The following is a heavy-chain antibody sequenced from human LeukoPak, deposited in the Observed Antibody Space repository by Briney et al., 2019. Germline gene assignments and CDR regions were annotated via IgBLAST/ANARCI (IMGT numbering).Heavy chain of an antibody. J-gene: IGHJ4*02. CDR2: INTYNGHT. Sequence: ASVKVSCNTSGYTFTSYGISWVRQAPGQGLEYMGWINTYNGHTNYAQKLQGRVTVTRDTSISTAYMELSGLRSDDTAFYYCARGSPLSFDIVLVIYALDFWGQGTLVTVSS. V-gene: IGHV1-18*01. D-gene: IGHD2-8*02. CDR3: ARGSPLSFDIVLVIYALDF. CDR1: GYTFTSYG.